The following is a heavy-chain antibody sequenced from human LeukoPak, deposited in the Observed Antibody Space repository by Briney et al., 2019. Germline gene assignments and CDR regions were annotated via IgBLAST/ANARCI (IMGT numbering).Heavy chain of an antibody. Sequence: SETLSLTCTVSGGSISSGDYYWSWIRQPPGKGLEWIGYIYYSGSTYYNPSLKSRVTISVDTSKNQFSLKLSSVTAADTAVYYCARDPMIGSGLLWFGEPNWFDPWGQGTLVTVSS. CDR3: ARDPMIGSGLLWFGEPNWFDP. J-gene: IGHJ5*02. V-gene: IGHV4-30-4*08. D-gene: IGHD3-10*01. CDR2: IYYSGST. CDR1: GGSISSGDYY.